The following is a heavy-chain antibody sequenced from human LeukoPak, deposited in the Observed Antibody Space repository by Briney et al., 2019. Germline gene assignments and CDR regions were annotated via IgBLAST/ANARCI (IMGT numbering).Heavy chain of an antibody. CDR3: ARPDESGILFDY. CDR1: GGSNSSSSYY. Sequence: PSETLSLTCTVSGGSNSSSSYYWGWIRQPPGKGLEWIGSIYYSGSTYYNPSLKSRVTKSVDTSKNQFSLKLSSVTAADTAVYYCARPDESGILFDYWGQGTLVTVSS. V-gene: IGHV4-39*01. J-gene: IGHJ4*02. CDR2: IYYSGST. D-gene: IGHD3-10*01.